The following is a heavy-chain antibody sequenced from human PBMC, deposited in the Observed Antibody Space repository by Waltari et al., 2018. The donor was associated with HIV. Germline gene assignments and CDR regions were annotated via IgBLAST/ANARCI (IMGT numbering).Heavy chain of an antibody. CDR1: GGSITSSSDY. Sequence: QLQLPEAGPGLVKPSETLSLPCHVSGGSITSSSDYWDWIRQPPGKELEWIGSLYYTGTPHYNPSLKSRVTISVDTSKNRFSLKLNSVTAADTAVYYCARLPDTPGVTWGRWFDRWGQGTLVTVSS. CDR3: ARLPDTPGVTWGRWFDR. CDR2: LYYTGTP. V-gene: IGHV4-39*01. D-gene: IGHD3-3*01. J-gene: IGHJ5*02.